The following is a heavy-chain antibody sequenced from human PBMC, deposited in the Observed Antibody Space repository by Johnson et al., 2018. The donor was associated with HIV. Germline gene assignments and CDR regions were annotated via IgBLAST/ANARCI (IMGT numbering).Heavy chain of an antibody. D-gene: IGHD6-13*01. CDR1: GFTFSSYG. CDR2: ISYDGTDK. CDR3: ARDRRGHLSWSSDAFDI. Sequence: QVLLVESGGGVVQPGGSLRLSCAASGFTFSSYGMHWVRQAPGKGLEWVALISYDGTDKYYAHSVKGRFTIARDNSKNTLYLQMNSLRAEDTAVYYCARDRRGHLSWSSDAFDIWGQGTMVTVSS. J-gene: IGHJ3*02. V-gene: IGHV3-33*05.